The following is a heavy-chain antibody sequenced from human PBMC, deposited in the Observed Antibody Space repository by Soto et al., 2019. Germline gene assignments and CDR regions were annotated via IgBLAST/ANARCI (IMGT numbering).Heavy chain of an antibody. Sequence: SETLSLTCTVSGGSVSSSSFLWGWICQSPGKELEWIGSIYYSGTTYYNPSLKSRVTISVDTSKSKFSLKVSSVTDEDTAVYYCGKKPENPVTYLYGMDVWGQGTTVTVSS. CDR1: GGSVSSSSFL. D-gene: IGHD4-4*01. J-gene: IGHJ6*02. V-gene: IGHV4-39*01. CDR2: IYYSGTT. CDR3: GKKPENPVTYLYGMDV.